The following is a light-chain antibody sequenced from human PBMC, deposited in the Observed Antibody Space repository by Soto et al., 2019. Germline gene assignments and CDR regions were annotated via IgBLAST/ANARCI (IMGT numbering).Light chain of an antibody. CDR3: GTWDSILSAGI. CDR1: SSNIGNNY. CDR2: EDD. V-gene: IGLV1-51*02. Sequence: QSVLTQPPSVSAAPGQRVTISCSGSSSNIGNNYVSWYRQFPGTAPKLLICEDDKRPPGIPDRFSCSKSGSSATLAITGIQTGDEADYYCGTWDSILSAGIFGGGTKLTVL. J-gene: IGLJ2*01.